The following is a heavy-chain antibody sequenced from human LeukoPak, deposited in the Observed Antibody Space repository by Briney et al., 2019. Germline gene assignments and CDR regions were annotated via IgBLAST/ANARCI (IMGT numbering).Heavy chain of an antibody. D-gene: IGHD3-10*02. Sequence: GGSLRLSCAASGFTFSGYAMHWVCQAPGKGLEWLTVISTDGNDKHYADSVKGRSTVSRGNSKNTLFLQMNNLRTEDTAVYYCAKDMSVSADYYFDYWGQGTLVTVSS. J-gene: IGHJ4*02. CDR3: AKDMSVSADYYFDY. CDR2: ISTDGNDK. V-gene: IGHV3-30*04. CDR1: GFTFSGYA.